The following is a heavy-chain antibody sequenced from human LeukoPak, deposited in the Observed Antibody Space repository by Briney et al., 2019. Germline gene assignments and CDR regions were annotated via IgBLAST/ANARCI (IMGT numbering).Heavy chain of an antibody. CDR2: VYSDGSI. Sequence: PGGSLRLSCAASGFTFSGHWMSWVRQAPGKGLEWVSGVYSDGSIYYADSVKGRFTISRDNSENTLFLQMNSLRAEDTAVYYCTRDPIPYDSSGLYDYWGQGTLVTVSS. CDR1: GFTFSGHW. J-gene: IGHJ4*02. D-gene: IGHD3-22*01. CDR3: TRDPIPYDSSGLYDY. V-gene: IGHV3-53*01.